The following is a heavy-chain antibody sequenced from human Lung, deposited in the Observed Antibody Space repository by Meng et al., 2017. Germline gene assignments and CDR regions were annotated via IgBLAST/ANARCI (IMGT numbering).Heavy chain of an antibody. D-gene: IGHD6-13*01. Sequence: QLVQAGPEVKKPGALVKLSCKPSGYTFAAYWIHWLRQAPGQGLEWMGRIDPNNDHTQYAQNFQGRVTMTSDTSISTVYMELNGLRSDDTAVYYCARDEDISAAGKLFGDYWGQGTLVTVSS. J-gene: IGHJ4*02. CDR3: ARDEDISAAGKLFGDY. V-gene: IGHV1-2*06. CDR2: IDPNNDHT. CDR1: GYTFAAYW.